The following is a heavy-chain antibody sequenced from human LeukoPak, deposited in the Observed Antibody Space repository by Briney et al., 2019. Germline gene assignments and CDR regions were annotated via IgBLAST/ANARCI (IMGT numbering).Heavy chain of an antibody. V-gene: IGHV3-74*01. CDR1: GFTFSSYW. J-gene: IGHJ4*02. CDR2: ISSDGTST. D-gene: IGHD6-19*01. CDR3: ASRVQSGWSFDY. Sequence: GGSLRLSCAASGFTFSSYWMHWVRRAPGKGLVWVSRISSDGTSTTYADSVKGRFTISRDNAENTLYLQMNSLRAEDTAVYYCASRVQSGWSFDYWGQGNLVTVSS.